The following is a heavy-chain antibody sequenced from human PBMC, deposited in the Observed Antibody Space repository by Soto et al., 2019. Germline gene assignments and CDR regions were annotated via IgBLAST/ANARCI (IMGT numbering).Heavy chain of an antibody. D-gene: IGHD5-18*01. V-gene: IGHV4-59*01. CDR3: ARGHRAMEYYYYYGMDV. J-gene: IGHJ6*02. CDR1: GGSISSSF. Sequence: TLSLTCSVSGGSISSSFWSWIRQPPGKELEWIGYISYSGSTTYNPSLKSRITLSVDTSKNQFSLRVASVTAADTAVYYCARGHRAMEYYYYYGMDVWGQGTTVTVSS. CDR2: ISYSGST.